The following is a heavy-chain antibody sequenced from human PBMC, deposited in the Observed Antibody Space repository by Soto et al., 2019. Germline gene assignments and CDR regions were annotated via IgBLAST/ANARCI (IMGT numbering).Heavy chain of an antibody. CDR2: ISGSGGST. Sequence: EVQLLESGGGLVQPGGSLRLSCAASRFTFSSYAMSWVRQAPGKGLEWVSAISGSGGSTYYADSVKGRFTISRDNSKNTLYLQMNSLRAEDTAVYYCAARGGTDGYYFDYWGQGTLVTVSS. D-gene: IGHD1-7*01. J-gene: IGHJ4*02. CDR1: RFTFSSYA. V-gene: IGHV3-23*01. CDR3: AARGGTDGYYFDY.